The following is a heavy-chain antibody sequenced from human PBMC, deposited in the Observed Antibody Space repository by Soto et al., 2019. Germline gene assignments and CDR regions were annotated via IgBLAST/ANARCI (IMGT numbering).Heavy chain of an antibody. CDR2: IKPSGGST. J-gene: IGHJ6*02. CDR3: AREVVAAYAVYHYYGKDV. V-gene: IGHV1-46*01. Sequence: EWWGIIKPSGGSTSYAQKLQGXXTMTRDTSTSTVYMELSSLRSEDTAVYYSAREVVAAYAVYHYYGKDVWGQGTTVTVSS. D-gene: IGHD2-15*01.